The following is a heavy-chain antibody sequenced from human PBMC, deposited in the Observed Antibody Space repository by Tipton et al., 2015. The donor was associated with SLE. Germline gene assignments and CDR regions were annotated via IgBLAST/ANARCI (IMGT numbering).Heavy chain of an antibody. CDR1: GGSISSSSYY. J-gene: IGHJ5*02. D-gene: IGHD2-15*01. CDR2: IYYSGST. CDR3: ARDPDKGYCSGGSCPPYWFDP. Sequence: TLSLTCTVSGGSISSSSYYWGWIRQPPGKGLEWIGSIYYSGSTYYNPSLKSRVTISVDTSKNQFSLKLSSVTAADTAVYYCARDPDKGYCSGGSCPPYWFDPWGQGTLVTVSS. V-gene: IGHV4-39*07.